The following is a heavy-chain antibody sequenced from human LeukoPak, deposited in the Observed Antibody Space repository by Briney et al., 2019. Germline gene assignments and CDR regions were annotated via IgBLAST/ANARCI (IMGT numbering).Heavy chain of an antibody. Sequence: GGSLRLSCIASGFTFSNHAMHWVGPAPGKGLEGVAVISDDGSNQHYSDSAKGRLTISRDSSKNTLYLQMNSLRAEDTAVYYCARARLVVDWGQRTLVTVSS. V-gene: IGHV3-30*04. D-gene: IGHD3-22*01. CDR2: ISDDGSNQ. CDR1: GFTFSNHA. J-gene: IGHJ4*02. CDR3: ARARLVVD.